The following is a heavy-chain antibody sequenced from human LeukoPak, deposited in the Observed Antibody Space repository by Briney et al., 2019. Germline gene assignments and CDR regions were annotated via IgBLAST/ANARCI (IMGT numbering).Heavy chain of an antibody. V-gene: IGHV4-38-2*01. J-gene: IGHJ4*02. CDR1: GYSITSGYY. CDR3: ASRSSYFDY. CDR2: IYQSGST. Sequence: PSETLSLTCGVSGYSITSGYYWAWIRQPPGKGLEWIGNIYQSGSTYYNPSFKSRVTISVDTSKNQFSLKLSSVTAADTAVYYCASRSSYFDYWGQGTLVTVSS.